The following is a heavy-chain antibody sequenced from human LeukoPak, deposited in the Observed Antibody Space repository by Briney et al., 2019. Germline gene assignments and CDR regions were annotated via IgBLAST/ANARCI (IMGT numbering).Heavy chain of an antibody. CDR2: ISTSGSTI. J-gene: IGHJ3*02. CDR3: ARAPYDSTGYETPLAFDI. V-gene: IGHV3-48*03. D-gene: IGHD3-22*01. CDR1: GLSFSSYD. Sequence: PGGSLRLSCAAAGLSFSSYDMYWVRQAPGKGLEWVAYISTSGSTIDYADSVKGRFTISRDNAKNSLYLQMNSLRAEDTAVYYCARAPYDSTGYETPLAFDIWGQGTMVTVSS.